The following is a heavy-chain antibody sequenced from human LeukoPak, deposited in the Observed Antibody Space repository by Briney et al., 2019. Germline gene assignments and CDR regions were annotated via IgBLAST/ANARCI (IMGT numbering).Heavy chain of an antibody. CDR3: ARGPQHDFWSGYYGMDV. Sequence: SETLSLTCAVYGGSFSGYYWSWIRQPPGKGLEWIGEINHGGSTNYNPSLKSRVTISVDTSKNQFSLKLSSVTAADTAVYYCARGPQHDFWSGYYGMDVWGQGTTVTVSS. CDR1: GGSFSGYY. D-gene: IGHD3-3*01. J-gene: IGHJ6*02. V-gene: IGHV4-34*01. CDR2: INHGGST.